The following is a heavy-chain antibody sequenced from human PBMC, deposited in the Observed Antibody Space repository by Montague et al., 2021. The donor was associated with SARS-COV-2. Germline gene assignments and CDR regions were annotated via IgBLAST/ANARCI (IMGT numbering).Heavy chain of an antibody. Sequence: PALMKPTQTLTLTCVFSGFSRNTDGVGVAWIRRPPGKALEWLALIYWDGDQRYSPSLKTRLTITKDTSKNRVVLTMTNLDPVDTATYYCARRYDFYRAEAFDVWGQGTMLTVSS. CDR3: ARRYDFYRAEAFDV. CDR2: IYWDGDQ. D-gene: IGHD3-3*01. J-gene: IGHJ3*01. CDR1: GFSRNTDGVG. V-gene: IGHV2-5*02.